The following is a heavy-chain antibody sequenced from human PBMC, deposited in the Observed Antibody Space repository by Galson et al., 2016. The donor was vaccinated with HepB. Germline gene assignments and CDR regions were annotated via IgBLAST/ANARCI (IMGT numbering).Heavy chain of an antibody. D-gene: IGHD1-14*01. CDR1: GFTFSTFA. J-gene: IGHJ5*02. V-gene: IGHV3-30*04. CDR3: ARAVNNENLDL. Sequence: SLRLSCAASGFTFSTFALHWVRQAPGKGLEWVAVISHDGDTKYFADSVNGRFSISRDNSMNTLYLQMDSLRVEDTGLYYCARAVNNENLDLWGQGTLVSVSS. CDR2: ISHDGDTK.